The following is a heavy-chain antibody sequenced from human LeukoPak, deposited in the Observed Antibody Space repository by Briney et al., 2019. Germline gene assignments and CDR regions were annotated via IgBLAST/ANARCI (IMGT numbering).Heavy chain of an antibody. D-gene: IGHD3-9*01. J-gene: IGHJ4*02. V-gene: IGHV3-30*18. CDR3: AKDGRSLLRYFDWLCPPDY. Sequence: QPGGSLRLSCAASGFTFSSYGMHWVRQAPGKGLEWVAVISYDGSNKFYADSVKGRFTISRDNSKNTLYLQMDSLRAEDTAVYYCAKDGRSLLRYFDWLCPPDYWGQGTLVTVSS. CDR2: ISYDGSNK. CDR1: GFTFSSYG.